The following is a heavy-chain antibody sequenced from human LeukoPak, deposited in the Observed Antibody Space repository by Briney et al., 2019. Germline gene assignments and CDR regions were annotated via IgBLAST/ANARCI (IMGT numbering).Heavy chain of an antibody. Sequence: GGSLRLSCAASGFTFSDYYMSWIRRAPGKGLEWVSYISSSGSTIYYADSVKGRFTISRDNAKNSLYLQMNSLRAEDTAEYYCARDEEQWLIPDYWGQGTLVTVSS. J-gene: IGHJ4*02. V-gene: IGHV3-11*01. CDR2: ISSSGSTI. D-gene: IGHD6-19*01. CDR1: GFTFSDYY. CDR3: ARDEEQWLIPDY.